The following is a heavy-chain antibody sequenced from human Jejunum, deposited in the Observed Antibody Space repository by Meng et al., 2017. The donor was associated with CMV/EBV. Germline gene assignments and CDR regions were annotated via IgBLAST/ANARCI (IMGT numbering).Heavy chain of an antibody. Sequence: GGYPFRWVRPAPGKGLELIGFSRSKSYGETTEYATSVKGRFLISKDDSKKILYLEMNSLKTEDTAVYYCTRDLFSYYHYYYGMDIWGQGTTVTVSS. CDR1: GGYP. CDR2: SRSKSYGETT. CDR3: TRDLFSYYHYYYGMDI. D-gene: IGHD3-10*01. V-gene: IGHV3-49*04. J-gene: IGHJ6*02.